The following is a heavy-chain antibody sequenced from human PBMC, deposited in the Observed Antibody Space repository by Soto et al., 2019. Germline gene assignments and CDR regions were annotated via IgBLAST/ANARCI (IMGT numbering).Heavy chain of an antibody. D-gene: IGHD2-8*01. Sequence: PGGSLRLSCAASGFTFSSYDMHWVRQATGKGLEWVSAIGTAGDTYYPGSVKGRFTISRENAKNSLYLQMNSLRAGDTAVYYCAGSNYYYYGMDVWGQGTTVTVSS. CDR2: IGTAGDT. CDR1: GFTFSSYD. V-gene: IGHV3-13*01. CDR3: AGSNYYYYGMDV. J-gene: IGHJ6*02.